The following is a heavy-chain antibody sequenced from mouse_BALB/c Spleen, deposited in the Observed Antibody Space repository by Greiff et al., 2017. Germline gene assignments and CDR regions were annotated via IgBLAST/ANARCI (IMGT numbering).Heavy chain of an antibody. V-gene: IGHV3-2*02. CDR3: ARRGYYFDY. CDR1: GYSITSDYA. CDR2: ISYSGST. J-gene: IGHJ2*01. Sequence: EVLLVESGPGLVKPSQSLSLTCTVTGYSITSDYAWNWIRQFPGNKLEWMGYISYSGSTSYNPSLKSRISITRDTSKNQFFLQLNSVTTEDTATYYCARRGYYFDYWGQGTTLTVSS.